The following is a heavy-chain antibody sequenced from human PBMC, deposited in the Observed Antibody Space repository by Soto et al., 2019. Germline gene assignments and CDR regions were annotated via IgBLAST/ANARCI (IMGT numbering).Heavy chain of an antibody. V-gene: IGHV3-30*03. CDR3: ARDVTPCLVGTFVGVIVIGAADI. J-gene: IGHJ3*02. Sequence: QVQMVESGEGVVQPGRALRLSCAASGFTFTNYGIHWVRQAPGKGLEWVALISYDGSNDYYGDYVKCRFTIWRYNSKNTVFLQMNRLRDDDTAEYYSARDVTPCLVGTFVGVIVIGAADIGGEGTMVTVSS. CDR1: GFTFTNYG. CDR2: ISYDGSND. D-gene: IGHD3-16*02.